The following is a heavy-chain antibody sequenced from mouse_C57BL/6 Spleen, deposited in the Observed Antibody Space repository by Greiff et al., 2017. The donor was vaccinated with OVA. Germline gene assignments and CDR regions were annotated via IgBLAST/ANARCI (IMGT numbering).Heavy chain of an antibody. J-gene: IGHJ2*01. D-gene: IGHD2-5*01. Sequence: DVMLVESGEGLVKPGGSLKLSCAASGFTFSSYAMSWVRQTPEKRLEWVAYISSGGDYIYYADTVKGRFTISRDNARNTLYLQMSSLKSEDTAMYYCTRDLHYSNYVFDYWGQGTTLTVSS. CDR3: TRDLHYSNYVFDY. V-gene: IGHV5-9-1*02. CDR2: ISSGGDYI. CDR1: GFTFSSYA.